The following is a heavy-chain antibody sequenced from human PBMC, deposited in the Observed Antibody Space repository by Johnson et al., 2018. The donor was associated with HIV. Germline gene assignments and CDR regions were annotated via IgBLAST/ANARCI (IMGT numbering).Heavy chain of an antibody. D-gene: IGHD5-18*01. Sequence: QMLLVESGGGVVQPGRSLRLSCAASGFTFSTYAMHWVRQAPGKGLEWVALISYDGTNKYYADSANGRFTISRDNSRNTLFLQMNSLRVEDTAAYYCARPYVDTTMADAFDVWGQGTMVTVSS. CDR3: ARPYVDTTMADAFDV. CDR1: GFTFSTYA. V-gene: IGHV3-30*04. CDR2: ISYDGTNK. J-gene: IGHJ3*01.